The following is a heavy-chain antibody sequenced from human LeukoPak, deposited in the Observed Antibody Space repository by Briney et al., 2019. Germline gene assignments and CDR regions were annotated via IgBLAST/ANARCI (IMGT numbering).Heavy chain of an antibody. CDR1: GFTFTDYW. D-gene: IGHD3-3*01. CDR2: ISISGGTI. J-gene: IGHJ3*02. CDR3: AREALNYDFWSGSDDGFDI. V-gene: IGHV3-11*04. Sequence: GSLRLSCAASGFTFTDYWMSWIRQAPGKGLEWISYISISGGTIYYAESVKGRFTISRDNAKSSLYLQMNSLRAEDTAVYYCAREALNYDFWSGSDDGFDIWGQGTMVTVSS.